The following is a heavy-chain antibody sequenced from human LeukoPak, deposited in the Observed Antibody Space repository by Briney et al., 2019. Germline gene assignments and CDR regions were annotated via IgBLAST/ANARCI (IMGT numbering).Heavy chain of an antibody. CDR2: IIPIFGTA. D-gene: IGHD5-24*01. Sequence: SVKVSCKASGGTFSSYAISWERQAPGQGLEWMGRIIPIFGTANYAQKFQCRVTITTDESTSTAYMELSSLRSEDTAVYYCARGRDGYNYYFDYWGQGTLVTVSS. J-gene: IGHJ4*02. V-gene: IGHV1-69*05. CDR3: ARGRDGYNYYFDY. CDR1: GGTFSSYA.